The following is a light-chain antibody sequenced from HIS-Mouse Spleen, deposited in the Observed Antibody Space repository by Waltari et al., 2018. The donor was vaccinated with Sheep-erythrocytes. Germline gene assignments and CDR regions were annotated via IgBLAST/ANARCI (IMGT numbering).Light chain of an antibody. CDR3: CSYAGSYTFVV. CDR2: DVS. CDR1: SIDVGGYNY. J-gene: IGLJ2*01. V-gene: IGLV2-11*01. Sequence: QSALTQPRSVSGSPGQSVTISCPGTSIDVGGYNYVSWYQQHPGKAPKLMIYDVSKRPSGVPDRFSGSKSGNTASLTISGLQAEDEADYYCCSYAGSYTFVVFGGGTKLTVL.